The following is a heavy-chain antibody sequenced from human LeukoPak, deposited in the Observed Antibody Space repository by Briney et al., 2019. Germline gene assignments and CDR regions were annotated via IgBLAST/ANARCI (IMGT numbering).Heavy chain of an antibody. V-gene: IGHV3-48*01. CDR3: AKGPHKYYYDSSAYFFEY. Sequence: GGSLRLSCAASGFTFSSYSMNWVRQAPGKGLEWVSHISSSSSTIYYAGSVKGRFTISRDNSKNTLYLQMNSLRAEDTAVYYCAKGPHKYYYDSSAYFFEYWGQGTLVTVSS. J-gene: IGHJ4*02. D-gene: IGHD3-22*01. CDR1: GFTFSSYS. CDR2: ISSSSSTI.